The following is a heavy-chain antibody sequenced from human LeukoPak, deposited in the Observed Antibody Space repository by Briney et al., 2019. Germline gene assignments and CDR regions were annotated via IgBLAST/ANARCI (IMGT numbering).Heavy chain of an antibody. J-gene: IGHJ4*02. CDR1: GYTFTGYY. D-gene: IGHD3-10*01. Sequence: ASVKVSCKASGYTFTGYYMHWVRLAPGQGLEWMGWINPNSGGTNYAQKFQGWVTMTRDTSISTAYMELSRLRSDDTAVYYCARGSHYYGSGSSSDFDYWGQGTLVTVSS. CDR2: INPNSGGT. V-gene: IGHV1-2*04. CDR3: ARGSHYYGSGSSSDFDY.